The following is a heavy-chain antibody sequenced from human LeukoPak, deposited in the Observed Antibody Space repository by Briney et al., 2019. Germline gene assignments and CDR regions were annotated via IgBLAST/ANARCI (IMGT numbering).Heavy chain of an antibody. V-gene: IGHV3-43*01. CDR3: IKEVTYSFCVSFDS. J-gene: IGHJ4*02. CDR1: GLTFEHYS. CDR2: IDRRGHRT. Sequence: GGSLRLSCGASGLTFEHYSMHFTRQAPGEGLEWVSLIDRRGHRTFYADSVEDRFTISIDNSRNSLYLHMSSLRTEDTPLYYRIKEVTYSFCVSFDSWRRGTLVTVSS. D-gene: IGHD3-3*01.